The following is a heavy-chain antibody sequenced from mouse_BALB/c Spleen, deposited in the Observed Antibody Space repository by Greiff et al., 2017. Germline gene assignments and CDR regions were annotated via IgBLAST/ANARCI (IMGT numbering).Heavy chain of an antibody. CDR3: ARDYGKAFAY. CDR1: GFTFSSYA. V-gene: IGHV5-9-4*01. Sequence: DVMLVESGGGLVKPGGSLKLSCAASGFTFSSYAMSWVRQSPEKRLEWVAEISSGGSYTYYPDTVTGRFTISRDNAKNTLYLEMSSLRSEDTAMYYCARDYGKAFAYWGQGTLVTVSA. J-gene: IGHJ3*01. CDR2: ISSGGSYT. D-gene: IGHD2-1*01.